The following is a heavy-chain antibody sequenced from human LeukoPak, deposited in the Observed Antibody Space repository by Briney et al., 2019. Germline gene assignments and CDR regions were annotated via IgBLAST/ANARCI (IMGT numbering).Heavy chain of an antibody. CDR1: GGTFISYA. V-gene: IGHV1-69*05. Sequence: ASVKVSCKGSGGTFISYAISGVRQAPGQGVEWIGRIITLFGKANYAQKFQGRVTITTDESTSPASMELLSLRSEDTAVYYCARENTVTPSYFDYWGQGTLVTVSS. D-gene: IGHD4-17*01. CDR3: ARENTVTPSYFDY. CDR2: IITLFGKA. J-gene: IGHJ4*02.